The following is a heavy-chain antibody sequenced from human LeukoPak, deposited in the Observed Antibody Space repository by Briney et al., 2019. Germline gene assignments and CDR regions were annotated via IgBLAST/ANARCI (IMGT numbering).Heavy chain of an antibody. D-gene: IGHD1-14*01. CDR3: ARDPEIPLDY. CDR1: GFTFSSYY. CDR2: IKQDGSEK. J-gene: IGHJ4*02. V-gene: IGHV3-7*04. Sequence: GGSLRLSCAASGFTFSSYYMSWVRQAPGKGLGWVANIKQDGSEKNYVDSVRGRFTISRDNAKNSLYLQMNSLRAEDTAVYYCARDPEIPLDYWGQGTLVTVSS.